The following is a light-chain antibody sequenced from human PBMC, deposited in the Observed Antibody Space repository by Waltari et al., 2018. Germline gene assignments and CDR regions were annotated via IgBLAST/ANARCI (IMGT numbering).Light chain of an antibody. Sequence: DIVMTQSPDSLAVSLGARATINCKSSQSVLYISNNKNYLAWYQQKPGQPPKLLIYWASTRESGVPDRFSGSGSGTDFTLTISSLQAEDVAVYYCQQYYSTPLTFGPGTKVDIK. J-gene: IGKJ3*01. CDR3: QQYYSTPLT. V-gene: IGKV4-1*01. CDR2: WAS. CDR1: QSVLYISNNKNY.